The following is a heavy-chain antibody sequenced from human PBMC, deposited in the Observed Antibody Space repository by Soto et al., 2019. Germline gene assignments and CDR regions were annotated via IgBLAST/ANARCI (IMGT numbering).Heavy chain of an antibody. CDR3: ARDLEFRDGNISHLDY. D-gene: IGHD3-10*01. CDR1: GGTFRNHV. V-gene: IGHV1-69*01. J-gene: IGHJ4*02. CDR2: IIPIIGTP. Sequence: QVQLVQSGAEVKKPGSSVKVSCKASGGTFRNHVFNWVRQAPGQGLEWMGGIIPIIGTPNYAQKFQGRVTITAGASTNTVYLEVSSLRSQDTAVYYCARDLEFRDGNISHLDYWGQGTLVTVSA.